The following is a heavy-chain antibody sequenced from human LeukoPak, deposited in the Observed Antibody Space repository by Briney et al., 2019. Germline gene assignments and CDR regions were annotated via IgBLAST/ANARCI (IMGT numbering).Heavy chain of an antibody. CDR2: IYYSGST. CDR1: GGSISSYY. Sequence: PSETLSLTCTVSGGSISSYYWSWIRPPPGKGLEWIGYIYYSGSTNYNPSLKSRVTISVDTSKNQFSLKLSSVTAADTAVYYCARDGASWLTGGFDYWGQGTLVTVSS. J-gene: IGHJ4*02. V-gene: IGHV4-59*01. CDR3: ARDGASWLTGGFDY. D-gene: IGHD1-20*01.